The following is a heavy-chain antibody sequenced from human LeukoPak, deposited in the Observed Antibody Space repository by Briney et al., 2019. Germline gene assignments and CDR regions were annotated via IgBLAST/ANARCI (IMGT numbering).Heavy chain of an antibody. CDR2: IYPGDSDT. Sequence: PGESLKISCKGSGYSFTSYWIGWVRQMPGKGLEWMGIIYPGDSDTRYSPSFQGQVTISADKSISTAYLQWSSLKASDTAMYYCARRQGGPTDNYYYYSMDVWGKGTTVTVSS. D-gene: IGHD3-16*01. CDR1: GYSFTSYW. V-gene: IGHV5-51*01. J-gene: IGHJ6*03. CDR3: ARRQGGPTDNYYYYSMDV.